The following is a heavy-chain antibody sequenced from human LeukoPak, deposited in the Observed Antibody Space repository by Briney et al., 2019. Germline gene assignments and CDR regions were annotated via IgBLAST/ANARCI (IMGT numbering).Heavy chain of an antibody. D-gene: IGHD2-15*01. CDR2: IYTGGYT. Sequence: PGRSLRLSCAASGFTVSSNYMSWVRQAPGKGLEWVSVIYTGGYTYYADSVKGRFTISRDNSKNALYLQMNSLRAEDTAVYYCARDRAGYYFDYWGQGTLVTVSS. CDR3: ARDRAGYYFDY. J-gene: IGHJ4*02. CDR1: GFTVSSNY. V-gene: IGHV3-53*01.